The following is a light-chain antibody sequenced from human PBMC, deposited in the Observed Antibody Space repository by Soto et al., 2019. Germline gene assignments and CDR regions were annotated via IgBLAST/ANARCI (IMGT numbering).Light chain of an antibody. J-gene: IGKJ1*01. V-gene: IGKV2-30*01. Sequence: DVVMTQSPLSLSVTLRQPASISCRSSQGLVYSDGNTFLNWFHQRPGQTPRRLIYQVSNRQSGVPDRFSGSGSGSDYTLTMSGVEAEDVGIYYCVQGTHWPWTFGQGTKVEIK. CDR1: QGLVYSDGNTF. CDR2: QVS. CDR3: VQGTHWPWT.